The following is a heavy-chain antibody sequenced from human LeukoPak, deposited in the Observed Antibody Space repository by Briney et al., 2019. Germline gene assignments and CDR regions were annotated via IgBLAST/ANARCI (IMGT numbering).Heavy chain of an antibody. V-gene: IGHV5-51*01. CDR2: INPGDTNI. CDR3: ARPRRAERDEDF. CDR1: GYSFNTYW. D-gene: IGHD1-1*01. J-gene: IGHJ4*02. Sequence: GESLKISCKGSGYSFNTYWIAWVRQTPGKGLEWMGMINPGDTNIAYSPSFQGQVTISADRSISTAYLQWSSLKASDTAMYYCARPRRAERDEDFWGQGTLVTVSS.